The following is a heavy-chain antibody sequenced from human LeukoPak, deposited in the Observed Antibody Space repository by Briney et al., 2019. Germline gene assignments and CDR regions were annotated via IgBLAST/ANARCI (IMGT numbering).Heavy chain of an antibody. J-gene: IGHJ4*02. V-gene: IGHV3-48*03. CDR2: ISSSGRTI. Sequence: PGGSLRLSCAASGFTFSSYEMNWVRQAPGKGLEWVSYISSSGRTIYYADSVKGRFTISRDDAKNSLYLQMNSLRAEDTAVYYCARITIAATYFDYWGQGTLVTVSS. CDR3: ARITIAATYFDY. D-gene: IGHD5-12*01. CDR1: GFTFSSYE.